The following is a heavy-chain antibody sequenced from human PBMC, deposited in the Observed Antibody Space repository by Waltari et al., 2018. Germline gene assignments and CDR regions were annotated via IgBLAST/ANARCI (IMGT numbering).Heavy chain of an antibody. CDR2: IIPIFGTA. D-gene: IGHD3-22*01. V-gene: IGHV1-69*12. J-gene: IGHJ3*02. CDR3: ARVPRYYDSSGYYYYDAFDI. CDR1: GGTFSSYA. Sequence: QVQLVQSGAEVKKPGSSVKVSCKASGGTFSSYAISWVRQAPGHGLEWMGGIIPIFGTANYAQKFQGRVTITADESTSTAYMELSSLRSEDTAVYYCARVPRYYDSSGYYYYDAFDIWGQGTMVTVSS.